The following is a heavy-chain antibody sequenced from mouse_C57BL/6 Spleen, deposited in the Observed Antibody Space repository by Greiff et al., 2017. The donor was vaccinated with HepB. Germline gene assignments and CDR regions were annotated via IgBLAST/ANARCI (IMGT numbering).Heavy chain of an antibody. D-gene: IGHD2-5*01. CDR1: GFTFSSYG. CDR2: ISSGGSYT. J-gene: IGHJ3*01. CDR3: AREAYSNFSFAY. V-gene: IGHV5-6*01. Sequence: DVHLVESGGDLVKPGGSLKLSCAASGFTFSSYGMSWVRQTPDKRLEWVATISSGGSYTYYPDSVKGRFTISRDNAKNTLYLQMSSLKSEDTAMYYCAREAYSNFSFAYWGQGTLVTVSA.